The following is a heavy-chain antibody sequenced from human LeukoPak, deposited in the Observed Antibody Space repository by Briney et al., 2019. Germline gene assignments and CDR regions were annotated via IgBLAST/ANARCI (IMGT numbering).Heavy chain of an antibody. CDR2: INPNSGGT. CDR1: RYTLSGYH. CDR3: ARTTSWYFDL. D-gene: IGHD1-1*01. J-gene: IGHJ2*01. V-gene: IGHV1-2*02. Sequence: ASVNDSCKASRYTLSGYHMHELRPAPGQGLGWMGWINPNSGGTNYGQKFQGRVTMTRDTSISTAYMELSRLRSDDTAVYYCARTTSWYFDLWGRGTLVTVSS.